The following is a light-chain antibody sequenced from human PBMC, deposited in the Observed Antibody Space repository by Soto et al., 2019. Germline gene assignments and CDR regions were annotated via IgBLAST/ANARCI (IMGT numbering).Light chain of an antibody. CDR2: KGT. CDR1: SSDVGAYNS. J-gene: IGLJ1*01. Sequence: QSALAQPASVSGAPGQSITISCTGTSSDVGAYNSVSWYQQHPHRAPQVIIYKGTQRPSGVSNRFSGSTSGNAASLTISALQAEDEADYYCSSYASSSTLYVFGTGTKVTVL. V-gene: IGLV2-14*02. CDR3: SSYASSSTLYV.